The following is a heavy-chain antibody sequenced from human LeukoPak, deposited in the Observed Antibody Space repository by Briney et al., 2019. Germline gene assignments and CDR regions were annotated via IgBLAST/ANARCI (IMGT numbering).Heavy chain of an antibody. CDR3: ARGDVGSWFDP. D-gene: IGHD3-10*01. J-gene: IGHJ5*02. V-gene: IGHV4-39*07. CDR2: IYYSGST. CDR1: GGSISSSSYY. Sequence: PSETLSLTCTVSGGSISSSSYYWGWIRQPPGKGLEWIGSIYYSGSTYYNPSLKSRVTISVDTSKNQFSLKLSSVTAADTAAYYCARGDVGSWFDPWGQGTLVTVSS.